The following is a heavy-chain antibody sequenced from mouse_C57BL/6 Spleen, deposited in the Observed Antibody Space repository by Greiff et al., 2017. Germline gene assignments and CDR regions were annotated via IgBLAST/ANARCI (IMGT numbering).Heavy chain of an antibody. CDR1: GYTFTSHN. CDR2: IYPGNGDT. CDR3: ARTGTGYYFDY. J-gene: IGHJ2*01. Sequence: LQQSGAELVRPGASVKMSCKASGYTFTSHNMHWVKQTPRQGLEWIGAIYPGNGDTSYNQKFKGKATLTVDKSSSTAYMQLSSLTSEDSAVYFCARTGTGYYFDYWGQGTTLTVSS. D-gene: IGHD4-1*01. V-gene: IGHV1-12*01.